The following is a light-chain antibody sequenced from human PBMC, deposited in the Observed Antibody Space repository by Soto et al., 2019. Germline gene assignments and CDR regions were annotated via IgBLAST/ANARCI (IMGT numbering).Light chain of an antibody. CDR1: SSDVGGYNY. CDR2: EVS. J-gene: IGLJ1*01. CDR3: SSYAGSNNFV. V-gene: IGLV2-8*01. Sequence: QSALTQPPSASGSPGQSGTISCSGTSSDVGGYNYVSWHQQHPGKAPKLMIYEVSKRPSGVPDRFSGSKSGNTASLIVSGLQAEDEADYYCSSYAGSNNFVFGTGTKVTVL.